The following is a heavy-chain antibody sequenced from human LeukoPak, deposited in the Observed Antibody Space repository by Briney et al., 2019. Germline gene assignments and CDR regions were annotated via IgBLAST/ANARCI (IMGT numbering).Heavy chain of an antibody. J-gene: IGHJ4*02. CDR1: GFTSSSYA. CDR2: ISSNGGST. D-gene: IGHD1-26*01. Sequence: GGSLRLSCAASGFTSSSYAMHWVRQAPGKGLEYVSAISSNGGSTYYANSVKGRFTISGDNSKNTLYLQMGSLRAEDMAVYYCARGRYSGSYYGGLGYWGQGTLVTVSS. V-gene: IGHV3-64*01. CDR3: ARGRYSGSYYGGLGY.